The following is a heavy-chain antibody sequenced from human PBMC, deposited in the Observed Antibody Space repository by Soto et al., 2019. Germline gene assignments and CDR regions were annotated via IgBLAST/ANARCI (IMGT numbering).Heavy chain of an antibody. CDR1: GGSISSYY. CDR2: IYYSGST. CDR3: ASTLGIAAAGRRFDY. J-gene: IGHJ4*02. D-gene: IGHD6-13*01. V-gene: IGHV4-59*01. Sequence: SETLSLTCTVSGGSISSYYWSWIRQPPGKGLEWIGYIYYSGSTNYNPSLKSRVTISVDTSKNQFSLKLSSVTAADTAVYYCASTLGIAAAGRRFDYWGQGTLVTVSS.